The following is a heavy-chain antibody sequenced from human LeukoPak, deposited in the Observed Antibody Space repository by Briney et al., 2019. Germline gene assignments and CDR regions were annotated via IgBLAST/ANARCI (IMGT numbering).Heavy chain of an antibody. CDR3: SHTAYYDFWSGYYGSAFDI. V-gene: IGHV4-39*01. Sequence: SETLSPTCTVSGGSISSSSYYWGWVRQPPGKGLEWIGSIYYSGSTYYNPSLKSRVTISVDTSKNQFSLKLSSVTAADTAVYYCSHTAYYDFWSGYYGSAFDIWGQGTMVTVSS. CDR1: GGSISSSSYY. CDR2: IYYSGST. J-gene: IGHJ3*02. D-gene: IGHD3-3*01.